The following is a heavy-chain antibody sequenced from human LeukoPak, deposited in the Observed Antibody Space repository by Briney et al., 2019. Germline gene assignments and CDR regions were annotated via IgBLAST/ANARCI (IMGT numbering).Heavy chain of an antibody. CDR2: IYPGDSDT. Sequence: GESLKISCKGSGYSFTSYWIGWVRQMPGKGLEWMGIIYPGDSDTRYSPSFQGQVTISADKFISTAYLQWSSLKASDTAMYYCARAPSGYCSGGSCYWYYWGQGTLVTASS. CDR3: ARAPSGYCSGGSCYWYY. V-gene: IGHV5-51*01. D-gene: IGHD2-15*01. CDR1: GYSFTSYW. J-gene: IGHJ4*02.